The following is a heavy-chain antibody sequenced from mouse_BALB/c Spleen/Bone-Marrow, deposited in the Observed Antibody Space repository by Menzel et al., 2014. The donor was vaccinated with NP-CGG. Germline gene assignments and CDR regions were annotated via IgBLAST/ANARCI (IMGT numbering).Heavy chain of an antibody. D-gene: IGHD4-1*01. J-gene: IGHJ4*01. V-gene: IGHV1S56*01. CDR1: GYTFTSYY. CDR2: IYPGDGST. CDR3: ARKENWAYAMDY. Sequence: VQLQQSGPELVKPGASVKMSCKASGYTFTSYYIHWVKQRPGQGLEWIGWIYPGDGSTKYNEKFKGKTTLTADKSSSTAYMLLSSLTSEDSAIYFCARKENWAYAMDYWGQGTSVTVS.